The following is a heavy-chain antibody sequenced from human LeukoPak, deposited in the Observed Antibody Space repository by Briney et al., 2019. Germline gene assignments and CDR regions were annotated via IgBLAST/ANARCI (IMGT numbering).Heavy chain of an antibody. CDR2: IYYSGST. V-gene: IGHV4-59*08. Sequence: SETLSLTCTVSAGSISSYYWSWIRQPPGKGLEWIGYIYYSGSTNYNPSLKSRVTISVDTSKNQFSLKLSSVTAADTAVYYCAKTYYYDPFDYWGQGTLVTVSS. CDR1: AGSISSYY. D-gene: IGHD3-22*01. CDR3: AKTYYYDPFDY. J-gene: IGHJ4*02.